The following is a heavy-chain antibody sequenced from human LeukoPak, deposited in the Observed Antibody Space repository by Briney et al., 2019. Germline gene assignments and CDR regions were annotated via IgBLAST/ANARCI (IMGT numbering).Heavy chain of an antibody. J-gene: IGHJ4*02. D-gene: IGHD3-22*01. V-gene: IGHV1-69*04. CDR3: ARDLRYYDSSGYSWTAGIY. CDR2: IIPILGIA. Sequence: SVKVSCKASGGIFSSYAISWVRQAPGQGLEWMGRIIPILGIANYAQKLQGRVTITADKSTSTAYMELSSLRSEDTAVYYCARDLRYYDSSGYSWTAGIYWGQGTLVTVSS. CDR1: GGIFSSYA.